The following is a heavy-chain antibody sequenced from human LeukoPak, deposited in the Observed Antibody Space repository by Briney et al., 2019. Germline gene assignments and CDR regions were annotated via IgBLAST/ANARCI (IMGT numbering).Heavy chain of an antibody. CDR3: ARDHAAVAGTRYFDL. Sequence: SETLSLTCAVYGGSFSGYYWSWIRQPPGKGLEWIGYIYYSGGTNYNPSLKSRVTISVDTSKNQFSLKLSSVTAADTAVYYCARDHAAVAGTRYFDLWGRGTLVTVSS. D-gene: IGHD6-19*01. CDR1: GGSFSGYY. J-gene: IGHJ2*01. CDR2: IYYSGGT. V-gene: IGHV4-59*01.